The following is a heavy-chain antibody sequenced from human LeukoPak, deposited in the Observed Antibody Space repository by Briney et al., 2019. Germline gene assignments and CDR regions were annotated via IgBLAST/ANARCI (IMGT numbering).Heavy chain of an antibody. CDR2: ISWNSVKI. CDR3: TKAVYSYGPNYFDF. CDR1: GFTFDDYA. V-gene: IGHV3-9*01. D-gene: IGHD5-18*01. J-gene: IGHJ4*02. Sequence: PGGSLRLSCAASGFTFDDYAMHWVRQAPGKGLEWVSGISWNSVKIDYADSVKGRFTISRDNAKNSLYLRMNSLRAEDTALYYCTKAVYSYGPNYFDFWGQGTLVTVSS.